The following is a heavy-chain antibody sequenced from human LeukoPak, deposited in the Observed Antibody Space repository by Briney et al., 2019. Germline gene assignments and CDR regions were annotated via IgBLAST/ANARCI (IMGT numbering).Heavy chain of an antibody. CDR1: GGSIRSYY. CDR2: INHSGST. Sequence: SETLSLTCTVSGGSIRSYYWNWIRQPPGKGLEWIGEINHSGSTNYNPSLKSRVTISVDTSKNQFSLKLSSVTAADTAVYYCARRAIWFGELYAAYYYYYMDVWGKGTTVTVSS. V-gene: IGHV4-34*01. J-gene: IGHJ6*03. CDR3: ARRAIWFGELYAAYYYYYMDV. D-gene: IGHD3-10*01.